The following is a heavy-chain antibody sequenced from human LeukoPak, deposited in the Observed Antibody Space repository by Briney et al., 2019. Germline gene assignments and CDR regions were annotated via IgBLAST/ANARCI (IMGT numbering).Heavy chain of an antibody. V-gene: IGHV1-69*05. CDR2: IIPIFGTA. J-gene: IGHJ4*02. Sequence: GSSVKVSCKASGGTFSSYAISWVRQAPGQGLEWMGGIIPIFGTANYAQKFQGRVTITTDESTSTAYMELSSLRSEDTAVYYCARGYSGSYYLSHFDYWGQGTLVTVSS. CDR1: GGTFSSYA. D-gene: IGHD1-26*01. CDR3: ARGYSGSYYLSHFDY.